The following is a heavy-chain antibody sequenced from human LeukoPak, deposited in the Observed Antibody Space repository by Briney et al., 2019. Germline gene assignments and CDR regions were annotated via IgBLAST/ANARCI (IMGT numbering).Heavy chain of an antibody. D-gene: IGHD3-10*01. V-gene: IGHV5-51*01. CDR1: GYTFTSDW. J-gene: IGHJ1*01. CDR2: IYPGDSDT. Sequence: GESLKISCKGSGYTFTSDWIGWVRQMPEKGPEWMGIIYPGDSDTRYSPSFQGQVTISVDKSISTAYLQWSSLKASDTAMYYCATYAGTSSKFFHHWGQGTLVTVSS. CDR3: ATYAGTSSKFFHH.